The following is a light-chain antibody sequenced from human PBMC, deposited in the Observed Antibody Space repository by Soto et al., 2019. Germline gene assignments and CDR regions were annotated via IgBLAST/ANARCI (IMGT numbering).Light chain of an antibody. CDR3: QQYNNWPPKT. CDR1: QSVSSN. CDR2: GAS. V-gene: IGKV3-15*01. Sequence: EIVMTQSPPTLSVSPGERATLSCRASQSVSSNLAWYQQKPGQAPRLLIYGASTRATGIPARFSGSGSGTEFTLTISSLQSEDFAVYYCQQYNNWPPKTFGQGTKVDIK. J-gene: IGKJ1*01.